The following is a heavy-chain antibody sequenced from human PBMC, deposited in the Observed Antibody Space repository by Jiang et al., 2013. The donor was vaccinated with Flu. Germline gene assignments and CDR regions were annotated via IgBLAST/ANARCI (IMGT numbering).Heavy chain of an antibody. Sequence: QLVESGGGVVQFGGSLRLSCVASGFNFRSYGMHWVRQAPGKGLEWVALVWYDGSKRYYADSVKGRFTISRDDSKNTLYLQMNSLRVEDTALYYCARDDDTTSHYQQFAYWGQGTLVTVSS. CDR3: ARDDDTTSHYQQFAY. J-gene: IGHJ4*02. V-gene: IGHV3-33*01. CDR2: VWYDGSKR. D-gene: IGHD4-11*01. CDR1: GFNFRSYG.